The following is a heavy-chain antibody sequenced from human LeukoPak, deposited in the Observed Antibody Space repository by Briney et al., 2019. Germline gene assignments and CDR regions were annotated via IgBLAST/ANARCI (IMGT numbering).Heavy chain of an antibody. CDR1: GGSISSGDYY. CDR2: IYYSGST. CDR3: ARAKGVVVVPAAIRVGDWFDP. D-gene: IGHD2-2*02. V-gene: IGHV4-30-4*01. Sequence: SRTLSLTCTVSGGSISSGDYYWSWIRQPPGKGLEWIGYIYYSGSTYYNPSLKSRVTISVDTSKNQFSLKLSSVTAADTAVYYCARAKGVVVVPAAIRVGDWFDPWGQGTLVTVSS. J-gene: IGHJ5*02.